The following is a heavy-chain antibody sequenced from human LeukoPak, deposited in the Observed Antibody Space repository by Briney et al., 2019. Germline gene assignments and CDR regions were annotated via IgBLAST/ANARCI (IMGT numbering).Heavy chain of an antibody. CDR1: GFTFSSSG. V-gene: IGHV3-30*02. Sequence: GGSLRLSCAASGFTFSSSGMHWVRQAPGKGLEWVTFIRYDGSNKYYADSVKGRFTISRDNSKNTLYLQMNSLRAEDTAVYYCAKVSLAVAYLKSLDYWGQGTLVTVSS. CDR3: AKVSLAVAYLKSLDY. CDR2: IRYDGSNK. J-gene: IGHJ4*02. D-gene: IGHD6-19*01.